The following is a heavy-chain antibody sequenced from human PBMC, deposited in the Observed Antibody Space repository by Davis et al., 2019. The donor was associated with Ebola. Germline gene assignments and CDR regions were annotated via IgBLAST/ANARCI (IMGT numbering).Heavy chain of an antibody. J-gene: IGHJ6*02. V-gene: IGHV1-69*13. CDR3: ASPYSNGRTTDYYYGMDV. Sequence: SVKVSCKASDYTFTSYGISWVRQAPGQGLEWMGGIIPIFGTANYAQKFQGRVTITADESTSTAYMELSSLRSEDTAVYYCASPYSNGRTTDYYYGMDVWGQGTTVTVSS. D-gene: IGHD6-25*01. CDR1: DYTFTSYG. CDR2: IIPIFGTA.